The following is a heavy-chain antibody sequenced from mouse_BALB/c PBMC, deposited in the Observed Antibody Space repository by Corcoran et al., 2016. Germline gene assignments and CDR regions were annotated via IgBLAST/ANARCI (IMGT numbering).Heavy chain of an antibody. J-gene: IGHJ1*01. V-gene: IGHV1-26*01. CDR1: GYSFTGYY. D-gene: IGHD2-1*01. CDR2: INPYNGAT. CDR3: ASYYGNYWYFDV. Sequence: EVQLQQSGPELVKPGASVKISCKASGYSFTGYYMHWVKQSHVKSLEWIGRINPYNGATSYNQNFKDKARLTVDKSSSTAYMELHSLTSEDSAVYYCASYYGNYWYFDVWGAGTTVTVSS.